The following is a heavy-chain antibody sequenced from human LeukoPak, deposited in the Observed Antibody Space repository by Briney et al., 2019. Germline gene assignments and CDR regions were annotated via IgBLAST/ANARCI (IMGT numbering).Heavy chain of an antibody. J-gene: IGHJ4*02. CDR1: GFAFGTYA. D-gene: IGHD4/OR15-4a*01. CDR2: ISTNSDSI. V-gene: IGHV3-64*01. Sequence: PGGSLRLSCAASGFAFGTYAMHWVRQAPGKGLEFVSAISTNSDSIFYGNSVEGRFTISRDNSKNTLYLQIGGLRAEDMAVYYCARANYHFSAYDYWGQGALVTVSS. CDR3: ARANYHFSAYDY.